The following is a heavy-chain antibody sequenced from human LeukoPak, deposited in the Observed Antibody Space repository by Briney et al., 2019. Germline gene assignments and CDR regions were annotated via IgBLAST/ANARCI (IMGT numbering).Heavy chain of an antibody. CDR1: GFTFSSYS. J-gene: IGHJ4*02. CDR2: ISSSSSYI. CDR3: ARGPLIAAAGTW. D-gene: IGHD6-13*01. V-gene: IGHV3-21*04. Sequence: GGSLRLSCAASGFTFSSYSMNWVRQAPGKGLEWVSSISSSSSYIYYADSVKGRFTISRDNAKNSLFLQMNSLRAEDTAVYYCARGPLIAAAGTWWGQGTLVTVSS.